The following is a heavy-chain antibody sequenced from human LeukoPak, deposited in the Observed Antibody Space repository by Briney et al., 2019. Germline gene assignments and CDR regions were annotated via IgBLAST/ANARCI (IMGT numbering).Heavy chain of an antibody. CDR2: LYGDGST. V-gene: IGHV3-53*01. CDR3: ARVIVATNTFDAFDI. J-gene: IGHJ3*02. Sequence: GGCLRLSCAASGLIVSSNYMSWVRQAPGKGLEWVSILYGDGSTYYADSMKGRFTISRDNSKNTLYLQMNSLRVEDTAVYYCARVIVATNTFDAFDIWGQGTMVTVSS. D-gene: IGHD5-12*01. CDR1: GLIVSSNY.